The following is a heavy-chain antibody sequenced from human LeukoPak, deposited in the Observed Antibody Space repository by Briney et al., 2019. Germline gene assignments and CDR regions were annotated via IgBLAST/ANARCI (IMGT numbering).Heavy chain of an antibody. CDR3: AREDRWADYYDSSGLDY. J-gene: IGHJ4*02. CDR1: GGTFSSYA. V-gene: IGHV1-69*06. D-gene: IGHD3-22*01. Sequence: ASVKVSCKASGGTFSSYAISWVRQAPGQGLEWMGGIIPIFGTANYAQKFQGRVTITADKSTSTAYMELSSLRSEDTAVYYCAREDRWADYYDSSGLDYWAQGPLVTVSS. CDR2: IIPIFGTA.